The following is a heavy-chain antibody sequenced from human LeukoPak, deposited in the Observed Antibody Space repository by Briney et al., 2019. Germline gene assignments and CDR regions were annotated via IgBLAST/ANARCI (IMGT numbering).Heavy chain of an antibody. Sequence: PGGSLRLSCAASGFSFSNAWMNWVRQAPGKGLEWVGRIKSKTDGGTIDYAAPVKGRFTISRDDSKNTMYLQMNSLKTEDTAVYCCMGSTNWHSQGALLWGQGTLVTVSS. CDR2: IKSKTDGGTI. V-gene: IGHV3-15*07. CDR3: MGSTNWHSQGALL. J-gene: IGHJ4*02. D-gene: IGHD2/OR15-2a*01. CDR1: GFSFSNAW.